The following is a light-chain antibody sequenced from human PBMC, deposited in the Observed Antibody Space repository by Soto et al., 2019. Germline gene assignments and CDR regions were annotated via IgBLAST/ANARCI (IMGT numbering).Light chain of an antibody. CDR3: NSYTSSSTQV. CDR1: SSDVGLYNF. J-gene: IGLJ1*01. CDR2: EVG. Sequence: QSALTQPASVSGSPGQSITISCTGTSSDVGLYNFVSWYQQHPGKAPKLMIYEVGNRPSGVSNRFSGSKSGNTASLTIFGLQAEDEADYYCNSYTSSSTQVFGTGTKVTVL. V-gene: IGLV2-14*01.